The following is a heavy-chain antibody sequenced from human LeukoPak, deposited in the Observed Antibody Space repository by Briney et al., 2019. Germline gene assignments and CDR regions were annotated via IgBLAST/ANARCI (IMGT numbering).Heavy chain of an antibody. V-gene: IGHV1-69*06. Sequence: GSSVKVSCKASGGTFSNYAISWVRQAPGQGLEWMGGITPIFGTTIYAQKFQGRVTMTEDTSTDTAYMELSSLRSEDTAVYYCAHSHLYCSGGSCYTYFQHWGQGTLVTVSS. CDR1: GGTFSNYA. CDR3: AHSHLYCSGGSCYTYFQH. D-gene: IGHD2-15*01. J-gene: IGHJ1*01. CDR2: ITPIFGTT.